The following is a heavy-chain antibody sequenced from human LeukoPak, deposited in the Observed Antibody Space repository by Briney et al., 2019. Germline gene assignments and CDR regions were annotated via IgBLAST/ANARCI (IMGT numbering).Heavy chain of an antibody. V-gene: IGHV4-59*01. Sequence: SETLSLTCTVSGGSISSYYWSWIRQPPGKGLEWIGYIYYSGSTNYNPSLKSRVTISVDTSKNQFSLKLSSVTAADTAVYYCARVEWLVLSGWGQGTLVTVSS. D-gene: IGHD6-19*01. CDR3: ARVEWLVLSG. CDR2: IYYSGST. J-gene: IGHJ4*02. CDR1: GGSISSYY.